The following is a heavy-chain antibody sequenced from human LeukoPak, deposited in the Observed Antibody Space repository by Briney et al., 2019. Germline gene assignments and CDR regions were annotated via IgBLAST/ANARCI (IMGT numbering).Heavy chain of an antibody. D-gene: IGHD3-10*01. CDR3: ARYPMSSGNFDY. CDR2: ISGRGDSA. V-gene: IGHV3-23*01. Sequence: GGSLRLSCAASGFTFSTYAMTWVRQAPGKGLEWVSAISGRGDSAYYADSVGGRFTISRDNSKNTLYLLMNSLRADDTAVYFCARYPMSSGNFDYWGQGTLVTVSS. J-gene: IGHJ4*02. CDR1: GFTFSTYA.